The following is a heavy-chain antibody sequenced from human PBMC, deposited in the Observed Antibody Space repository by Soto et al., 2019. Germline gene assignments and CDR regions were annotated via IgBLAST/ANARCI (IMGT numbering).Heavy chain of an antibody. CDR1: GYTFAMYG. Sequence: ASVKVSCKASGYTFAMYGISWVRQAPGQGLEWLGWISTYTGDTDYAQRLQGRLTMTTDTSTTTAYMELRSLRSDDTAVYYCARDYYGSGAPDHYGMDVWGQGTTVTVFS. CDR3: ARDYYGSGAPDHYGMDV. V-gene: IGHV1-18*01. CDR2: ISTYTGDT. J-gene: IGHJ6*02. D-gene: IGHD3-10*01.